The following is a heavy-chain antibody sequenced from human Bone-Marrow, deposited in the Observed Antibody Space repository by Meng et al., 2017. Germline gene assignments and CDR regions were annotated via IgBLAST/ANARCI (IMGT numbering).Heavy chain of an antibody. Sequence: VQLVESGGGVVQPGRSLRLSCAASGFTFSSYAMHWVRQAPGKGLEWVAVISYDGSNKYYADSVKGRFTISRDNSKNTLYLQMNSLRAEDTAVYYCARDDGGMATAAPTDYWGQGTLVTVSS. D-gene: IGHD5-24*01. CDR1: GFTFSSYA. CDR3: ARDDGGMATAAPTDY. J-gene: IGHJ4*02. CDR2: ISYDGSNK. V-gene: IGHV3-30-3*01.